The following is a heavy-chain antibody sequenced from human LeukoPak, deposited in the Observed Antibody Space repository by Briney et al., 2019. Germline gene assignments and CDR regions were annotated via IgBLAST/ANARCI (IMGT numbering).Heavy chain of an antibody. J-gene: IGHJ4*02. D-gene: IGHD2-2*01. CDR2: IKQDGSEK. CDR3: ARGRECSGTGCYLPGIY. V-gene: IGHV3-7*01. Sequence: GGSLRLSYVGSGYIFSTYWMNWARQAPGKGLEWVANIKQDGSEKYHVDSVKGRFTISRDNAKNSLYLQMDSLRVEDTAVYYCARGRECSGTGCYLPGIYWGQGILVTVSS. CDR1: GYIFSTYW.